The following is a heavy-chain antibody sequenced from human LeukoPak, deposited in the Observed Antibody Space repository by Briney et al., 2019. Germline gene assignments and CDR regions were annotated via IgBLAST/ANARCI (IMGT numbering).Heavy chain of an antibody. D-gene: IGHD5-18*01. CDR2: ISNGRT. J-gene: IGHJ5*02. CDR1: GGSISTYY. V-gene: IGHV4-59*01. CDR3: ARGKAHSYGRYFDP. Sequence: SETLSLTCSVSGGSISTYYWNWIRQTPGKGLEWIGHISNGRTDYNPSLKSRVTISVDTSKNHFSLKLTSVTAADTAVYYCARGKAHSYGRYFDPWGQGALVIVSS.